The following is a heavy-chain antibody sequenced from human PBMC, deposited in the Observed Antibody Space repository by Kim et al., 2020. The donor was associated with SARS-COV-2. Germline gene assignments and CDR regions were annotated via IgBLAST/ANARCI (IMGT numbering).Heavy chain of an antibody. D-gene: IGHD6-13*01. Sequence: QGRVTMTRDTSTSTVYMELSSLRSEDTAVYYCARDFRSSWYRGGEYYFDYWGQGTLVTVSS. CDR3: ARDFRSSWYRGGEYYFDY. V-gene: IGHV1-46*01. J-gene: IGHJ4*02.